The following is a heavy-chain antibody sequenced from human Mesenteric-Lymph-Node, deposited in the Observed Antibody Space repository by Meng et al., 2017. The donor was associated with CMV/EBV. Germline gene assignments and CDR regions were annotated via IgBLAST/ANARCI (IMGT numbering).Heavy chain of an antibody. Sequence: GESLKISCAASGFTFSSYSMNWVRQAPGKGLEWVSYISSSSSTIYYADSVKGRFTISRDNAKTSVSLQMNSLSVEPTALYYCAKDLKGSGRYWSGLDVWGQGTTVTVSS. CDR1: GFTFSSYS. D-gene: IGHD3-10*01. J-gene: IGHJ6*02. CDR2: ISSSSSTI. V-gene: IGHV3-48*04. CDR3: AKDLKGSGRYWSGLDV.